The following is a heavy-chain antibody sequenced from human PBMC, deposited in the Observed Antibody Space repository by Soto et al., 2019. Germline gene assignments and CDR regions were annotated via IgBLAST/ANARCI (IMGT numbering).Heavy chain of an antibody. CDR2: IYYSGST. Sequence: QVQLQESGPGQVKPSQTLSLTCTVSGGSISSGGYYWSWIRQHPGKGLEWIGYIYYSGSTYYNPSLKGRVTISGDTSKNQFSLKLSSVTAADTAVYYCARDRGGGSPWYYWGQGTLVTVSS. CDR3: ARDRGGGSPWYY. D-gene: IGHD2-15*01. J-gene: IGHJ4*02. V-gene: IGHV4-31*03. CDR1: GGSISSGGYY.